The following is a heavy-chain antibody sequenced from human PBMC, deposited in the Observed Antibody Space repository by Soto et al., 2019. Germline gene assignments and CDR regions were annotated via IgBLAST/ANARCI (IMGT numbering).Heavy chain of an antibody. CDR3: ARDPPRYYYDSSGYSGYYYYGMDV. CDR2: ISSSSSTI. CDR1: GFTFSSYS. Sequence: GGSLRLSCAASGFTFSSYSMNWVRQAPGKGLEWVSYISSSSSTIYYADYVKGRFTISRDNAKNSLYLQMNSLRDEDTAVYYFARDPPRYYYDSSGYSGYYYYGMDVWGQGTTVTVSS. D-gene: IGHD3-22*01. V-gene: IGHV3-48*02. J-gene: IGHJ6*02.